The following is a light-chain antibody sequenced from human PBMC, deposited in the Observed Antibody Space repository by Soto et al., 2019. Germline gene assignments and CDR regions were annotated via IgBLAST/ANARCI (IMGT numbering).Light chain of an antibody. Sequence: DIQMTQSPSTLSASVGDRVTVTCRASQSITNWLAWYQQKPGKAPQLLIYDASSLETGVPSRFSGRGSGTEFTLTISSLQPEDFATYYCQQYNNYPFTFGPGTKVDIK. V-gene: IGKV1-5*01. J-gene: IGKJ3*01. CDR1: QSITNW. CDR3: QQYNNYPFT. CDR2: DAS.